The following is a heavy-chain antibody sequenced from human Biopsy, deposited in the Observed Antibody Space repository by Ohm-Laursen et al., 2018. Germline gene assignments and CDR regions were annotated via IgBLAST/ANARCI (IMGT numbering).Heavy chain of an antibody. J-gene: IGHJ1*01. CDR1: GGTFSNYG. CDR3: ATKLTGYFHH. CDR2: NIPILGTG. D-gene: IGHD3-9*01. Sequence: SVKVSCKAPGGTFSNYGVNWVRQAPGQGLEWLGGNIPILGTGNYAQKFQDRVTVAADISTGTATMELRSLRSDDTAVYYCATKLTGYFHHWGQGTLVIVSS. V-gene: IGHV1-69*06.